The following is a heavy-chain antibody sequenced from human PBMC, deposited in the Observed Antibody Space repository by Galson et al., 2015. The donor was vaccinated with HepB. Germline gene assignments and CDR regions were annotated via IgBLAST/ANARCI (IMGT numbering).Heavy chain of an antibody. D-gene: IGHD2-2*01. CDR1: GYSFTSYW. Sequence: QSGAEVKKPGESLTISCKGSGYSFTSYWISWVRQMPGKGLEWMGRIDPSDSYTSYGPSFQGHVTISGDKSISTAYLQWSSLKASDTAIYYCARHIHHYAPGDFWGQGTLVTVSS. CDR2: IDPSDSYT. CDR3: ARHIHHYAPGDF. V-gene: IGHV5-10-1*01. J-gene: IGHJ4*02.